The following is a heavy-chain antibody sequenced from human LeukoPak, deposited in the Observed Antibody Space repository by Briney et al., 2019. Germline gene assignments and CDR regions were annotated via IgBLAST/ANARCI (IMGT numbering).Heavy chain of an antibody. J-gene: IGHJ4*02. D-gene: IGHD3-10*01. V-gene: IGHV1-24*01. CDR1: GYTLTELS. CDR3: ATVLLWFGEPRNYSDY. CDR2: FDPEDGET. Sequence: ASVKVSCKVSGYTLTELSMHWVRQAPGKGLEWMGGFDPEDGETIYAQKFQGRVTMTEDTSTDTAYMELSSLRSEDTAVYYCATVLLWFGEPRNYSDYWGQGTLVTVSS.